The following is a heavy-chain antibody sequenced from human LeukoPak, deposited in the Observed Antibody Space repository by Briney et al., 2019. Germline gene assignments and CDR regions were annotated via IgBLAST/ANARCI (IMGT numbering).Heavy chain of an antibody. CDR3: GKEGGA. D-gene: IGHD3-16*01. Sequence: GGSLRLSCAASGFRFSDYTMTWVRKAPGKGPEWVSAIGGRGGSTYYADSLGGRFTISRDNSQDMVYLQMNSLKVEDTATYYCGKEGGAWGQGTKVTVSS. J-gene: IGHJ5*02. V-gene: IGHV3-23*01. CDR2: IGGRGGST. CDR1: GFRFSDYT.